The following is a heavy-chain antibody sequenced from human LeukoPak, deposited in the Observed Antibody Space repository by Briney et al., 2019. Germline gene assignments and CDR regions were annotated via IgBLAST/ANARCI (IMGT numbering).Heavy chain of an antibody. J-gene: IGHJ4*02. V-gene: IGHV1-18*04. CDR1: GYTFTSYG. CDR2: ISTYNGNT. Sequence: ASVKVSCTASGYTFTSYGISWVRQAPGQGLEWMACISTYNGNTNYAQKLQGRVTITTDTSTSTAYMELRSLRSDDTAVYYCARDEVASPYYFDYWGQGTLVTVSS. CDR3: ARDEVASPYYFDY. D-gene: IGHD2-15*01.